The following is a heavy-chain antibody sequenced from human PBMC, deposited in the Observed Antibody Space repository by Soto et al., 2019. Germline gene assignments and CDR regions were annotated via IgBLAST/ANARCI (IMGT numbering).Heavy chain of an antibody. CDR3: ARLITYYFATSGYYYDC. D-gene: IGHD3-22*01. Sequence: SETLSLTCTVAGGSISSSGSHWDWIHQPPGKGLEWIGSFDNSGRTYYNPSLKSRVTISVDTSKNQFSLMVRSVTAADTAVYYCARLITYYFATSGYYYDCWGQGTLVTVSS. CDR2: FDNSGRT. CDR1: GGSISSSGSH. V-gene: IGHV4-39*01. J-gene: IGHJ4*02.